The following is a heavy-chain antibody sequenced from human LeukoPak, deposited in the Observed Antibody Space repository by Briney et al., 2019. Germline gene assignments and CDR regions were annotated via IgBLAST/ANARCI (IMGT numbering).Heavy chain of an antibody. CDR2: ISGSGGST. CDR1: GFTFSSYA. D-gene: IGHD3-16*02. Sequence: PGGSLRLSCAASGFTFSSYAMSWVRQAPGKGLEWVSAISGSGGSTYYADSVKGRFTISRDNSKNTLHLQMNSLRAEDTAVYYCAKSLGVGAYTRYKGFDQWGQGTLVTVSS. V-gene: IGHV3-23*01. CDR3: AKSLGVGAYTRYKGFDQ. J-gene: IGHJ4*02.